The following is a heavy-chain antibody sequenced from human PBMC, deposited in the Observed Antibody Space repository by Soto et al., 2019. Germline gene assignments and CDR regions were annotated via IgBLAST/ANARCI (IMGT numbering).Heavy chain of an antibody. V-gene: IGHV3-23*01. CDR3: AKHKIGSNKPFDH. D-gene: IGHD4-4*01. Sequence: EVQVLESGGGLVQPGGSLRLSCAASGFTFSSYSMSWVRQAPGKGLEWVSSIGSSGSPTYYADSVEGRFTIARDNSKNTLYLQVNSLRAEDTALYYCAKHKIGSNKPFDHWGQGTLVTVSS. J-gene: IGHJ4*02. CDR2: IGSSGSPT. CDR1: GFTFSSYS.